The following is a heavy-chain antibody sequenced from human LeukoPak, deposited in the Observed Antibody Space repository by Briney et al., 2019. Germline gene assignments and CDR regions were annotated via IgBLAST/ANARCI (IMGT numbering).Heavy chain of an antibody. Sequence: GGSLRLSCAASGFTFSSYAMSWVRQAPGKGLEWVSAISGSGGSTYYADSVKGRFTISRDNSKNTLYLQMNSLRAEDTAVYYCAITMIVVVTFDYWGQGTLVTVSS. CDR2: ISGSGGST. CDR3: AITMIVVVTFDY. J-gene: IGHJ4*02. CDR1: GFTFSSYA. D-gene: IGHD3-22*01. V-gene: IGHV3-23*01.